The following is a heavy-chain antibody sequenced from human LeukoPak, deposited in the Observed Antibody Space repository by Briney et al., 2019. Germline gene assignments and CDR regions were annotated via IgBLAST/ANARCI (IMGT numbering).Heavy chain of an antibody. D-gene: IGHD2-15*01. CDR2: INHSGST. Sequence: SETLSLTCAVYGGSFSGYYWSWIRQPPGKGLEWIGEINHSGSTHYNPSLKSRVTISVDTSKNQFSLKLSSVTAADTAVYYCARGGLSNGIVVVVAATLFDYWGQGTLVTVSS. V-gene: IGHV4-34*01. CDR1: GGSFSGYY. CDR3: ARGGLSNGIVVVVAATLFDY. J-gene: IGHJ4*02.